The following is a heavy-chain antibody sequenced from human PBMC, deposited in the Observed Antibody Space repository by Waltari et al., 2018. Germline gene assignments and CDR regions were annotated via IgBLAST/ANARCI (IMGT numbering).Heavy chain of an antibody. D-gene: IGHD6-13*01. V-gene: IGHV1-8*01. CDR1: GYTLTELS. CDR2: MNPNSGNT. J-gene: IGHJ1*01. Sequence: QVQLVQSGAEVKKPGASVKVSCKVSGYTLTELSMHWVRQAPGKGLEWMGWMNPNSGNTGYAQKFQGRVTMTRNTSISTAYMELSSLRSEDTAVYYCARGLAAAGTWFQHWGQGTLVTVSS. CDR3: ARGLAAAGTWFQH.